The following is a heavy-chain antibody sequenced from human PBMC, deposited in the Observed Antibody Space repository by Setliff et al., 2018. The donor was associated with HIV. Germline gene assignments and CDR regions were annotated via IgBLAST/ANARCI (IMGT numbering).Heavy chain of an antibody. Sequence: GGSLRLSCAASRFTFDDYAMHWVRQAPGKGLEWVSGISWNSGGILYADSVKGRFTISRDNAKNSLYLQINSLRVEDTALYYCAKDTLPASARGSSMDVWGKGTAVTVSS. CDR3: AKDTLPASARGSSMDV. CDR2: ISWNSGGI. CDR1: RFTFDDYA. J-gene: IGHJ6*03. V-gene: IGHV3-9*01.